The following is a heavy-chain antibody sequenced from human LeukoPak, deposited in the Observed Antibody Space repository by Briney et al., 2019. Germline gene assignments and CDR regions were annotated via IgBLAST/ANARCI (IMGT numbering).Heavy chain of an antibody. D-gene: IGHD6-19*01. V-gene: IGHV4-59*11. Sequence: SETLSLTCTVSGGSISNHYWSWVRQPPGKGLEWIGYIYYSGNTNYNPSLKSRVTISVDTSKNQFSLNLTSVTAADTAVYYCARGGGWYYYWGQGTLVTVSS. CDR3: ARGGGWYYY. J-gene: IGHJ4*02. CDR1: GGSISNHY. CDR2: IYYSGNT.